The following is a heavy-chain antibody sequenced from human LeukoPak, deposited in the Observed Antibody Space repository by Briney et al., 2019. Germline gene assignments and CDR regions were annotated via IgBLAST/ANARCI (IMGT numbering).Heavy chain of an antibody. CDR1: GFSFSSYS. CDR3: AKEGSSGWGDWYFDL. D-gene: IGHD6-19*01. CDR2: ISSTSSYI. V-gene: IGHV3-21*04. Sequence: GGSLRLSCAASGFSFSSYSMNWVRQAPGKGLEWVSSISSTSSYIYYADSVKGRFTISRDNSKNTLYLQMNSLRAEDTAVYYCAKEGSSGWGDWYFDLWGRGTLVTVSS. J-gene: IGHJ2*01.